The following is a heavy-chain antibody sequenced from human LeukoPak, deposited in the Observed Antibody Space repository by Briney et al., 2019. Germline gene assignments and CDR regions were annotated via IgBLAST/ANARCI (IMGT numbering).Heavy chain of an antibody. CDR2: IYYNRTN. V-gene: IGHV4-31*03. D-gene: IGHD3-22*01. J-gene: IGHJ4*02. Sequence: ADTLSLTCTVSGGPISSGGYYWTWIRQHPVKGREWIEYIYYNRTNYYKPSLKSGVTISVDTSKNQFSLKLSSVTDADAAVYYCARADCYDSGGSSLRYWGQGTLVTVSS. CDR3: ARADCYDSGGSSLRY. CDR1: GGPISSGGYY.